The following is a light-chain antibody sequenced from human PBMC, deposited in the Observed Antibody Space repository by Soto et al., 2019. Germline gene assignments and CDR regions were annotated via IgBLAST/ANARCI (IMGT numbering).Light chain of an antibody. CDR3: QQYYSYPQT. V-gene: IGKV1-8*01. CDR2: AAS. J-gene: IGKJ1*01. Sequence: IQMTQSPSSMSASVGDRVTITCRASQGISSYLAWYQQKPGKAPKLLIYAASTLQSGVPSRFSGSGSGTDFTLTISCLQSEDFATYYCQQYYSYPQTFGQRSKADI. CDR1: QGISSY.